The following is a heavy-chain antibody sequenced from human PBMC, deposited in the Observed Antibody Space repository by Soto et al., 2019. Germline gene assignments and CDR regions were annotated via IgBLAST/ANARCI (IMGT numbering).Heavy chain of an antibody. J-gene: IGHJ4*02. CDR1: GDTFNKYA. V-gene: IGHV1-69*13. D-gene: IGHD4-17*01. CDR2: IIPIFGTP. CDR3: ARGIDYGGVNRIDY. Sequence: SVKVSCKASGDTFNKYAFNWVRQAPGQGLEWMGGIIPIFGTPNYAQRVQGRVTITADESTSTAYMELSSVRSEDTAVYYCARGIDYGGVNRIDYWGQGTLVTVSS.